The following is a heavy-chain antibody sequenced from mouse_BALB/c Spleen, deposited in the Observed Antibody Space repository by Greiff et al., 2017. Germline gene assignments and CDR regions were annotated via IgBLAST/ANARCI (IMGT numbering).Heavy chain of an antibody. J-gene: IGHJ3*01. CDR2: ISDGGSYT. CDR3: ARGGGTPACFAY. V-gene: IGHV5-4*02. Sequence: EVKLVESGGGLVKPGGSLKLSCAASGFTFSDYYMYWVRQTPEKRLEWVATISDGGSYTYYPDSVKGRFTISRDNAKNNLYLQMSSLKSEDTAMYHCARGGGTPACFAYWGQGTLVTVSA. CDR1: GFTFSDYY. D-gene: IGHD2-14*01.